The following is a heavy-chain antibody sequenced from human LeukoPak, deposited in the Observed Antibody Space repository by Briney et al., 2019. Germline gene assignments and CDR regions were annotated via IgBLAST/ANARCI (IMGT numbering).Heavy chain of an antibody. Sequence: SETLSLTCTVSGGSLSSSSYYWGWIRQPPGKGLEWIGSIYYSGSTYYNPSLKSRVTISVDTSKNQFSLKLSSVTAADTAVYYCARKAALKYCSSTSCPYYFDSWGQGTLVTVSS. J-gene: IGHJ4*02. V-gene: IGHV4-39*07. CDR2: IYYSGST. CDR1: GGSLSSSSYY. CDR3: ARKAALKYCSSTSCPYYFDS. D-gene: IGHD2-2*01.